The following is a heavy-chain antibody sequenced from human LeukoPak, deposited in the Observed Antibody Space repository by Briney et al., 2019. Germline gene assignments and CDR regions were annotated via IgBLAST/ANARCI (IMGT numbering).Heavy chain of an antibody. D-gene: IGHD3-22*01. CDR1: GFTFSSYA. CDR3: AISQTYYYDSSGFDGTLFDY. J-gene: IGHJ4*02. CDR2: ISGSGGST. V-gene: IGHV3-23*01. Sequence: GGSLRLSCAASGFTFSSYAMSWVRQAPGKGLEWVSAISGSGGSTYYADSVKGRFTISRDNSKNTLYLQINSLRAEDTAVYYCAISQTYYYDSSGFDGTLFDYWGQGTLVTVSS.